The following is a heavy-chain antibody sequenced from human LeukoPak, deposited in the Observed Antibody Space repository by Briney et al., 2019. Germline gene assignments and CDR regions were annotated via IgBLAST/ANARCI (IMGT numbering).Heavy chain of an antibody. D-gene: IGHD3-10*01. CDR2: ISYDGTNK. CDR1: GFTLSSYN. V-gene: IGHV3-30*18. CDR3: EKAPESQGFGALDY. J-gene: IGHJ4*02. Sequence: PGGSLRLSCAVSGFTLSSYNMNWVRQAPGKGLEWVADISYDGTNKYYVDSLKRRFNISRDNSKNTMYLQMNSLRAEDTALYYCEKAPESQGFGALDYWGQGTLVTVSS.